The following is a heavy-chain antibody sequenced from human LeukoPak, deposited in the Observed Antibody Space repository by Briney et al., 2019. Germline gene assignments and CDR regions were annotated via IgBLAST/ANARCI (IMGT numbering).Heavy chain of an antibody. V-gene: IGHV3-30-3*01. CDR2: ISYVGSNT. J-gene: IGHJ3*02. Sequence: GRSLRLSCAASGFTFSSYAMRWVRQAPGKGLEWVAVISYVGSNTYYADSVKGRFTISRDNSKNTLYLQMNSLRAEDTAVYYCARSIVGATIGALDIWGQGTMVTVSS. CDR1: GFTFSSYA. CDR3: ARSIVGATIGALDI. D-gene: IGHD1-26*01.